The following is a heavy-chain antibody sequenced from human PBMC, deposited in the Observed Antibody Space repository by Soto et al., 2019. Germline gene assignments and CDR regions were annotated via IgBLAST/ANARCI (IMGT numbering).Heavy chain of an antibody. D-gene: IGHD6-13*01. V-gene: IGHV3-7*01. Sequence: EVQLVESGGGLVQPGGSLRLSCAASGFTFSSYWMTWVRQAPGKGLEWVANINQDGSQKYFLDSVKGRFTISRDNAKNSVFLQMNSLRAEDTAVYYWARAIAAAGGYWGQGTLVTVSS. CDR2: INQDGSQK. J-gene: IGHJ4*02. CDR1: GFTFSSYW. CDR3: ARAIAAAGGY.